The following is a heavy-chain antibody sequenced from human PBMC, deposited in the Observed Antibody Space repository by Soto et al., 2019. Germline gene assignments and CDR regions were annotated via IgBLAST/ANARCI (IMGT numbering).Heavy chain of an antibody. Sequence: SETLSHTWTVSGGSGSGYYGSWIRHPPGTGLHWICYFYHIASPYSPPSLKSRVTISVDRPKTHFSLTLSSVTAAATAVFYCATGSGYYYSVMAVWGHGTTVTVSS. V-gene: IGHV4-59*02. CDR1: GGSGSGYY. J-gene: IGHJ6*02. CDR2: FYHIASP. CDR3: ATGSGYYYSVMAV.